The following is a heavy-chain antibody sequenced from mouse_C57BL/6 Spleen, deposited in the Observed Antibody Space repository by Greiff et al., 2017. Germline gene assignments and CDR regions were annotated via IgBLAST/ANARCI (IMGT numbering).Heavy chain of an antibody. J-gene: IGHJ2*01. Sequence: QVQLQQSGAELVRPGTSVKMSCKASGYTFTNYWIGWAKQRPGHGLEWIGDIYPGGGYPNYNEKFKGKATMTADKSARPAYMQFSRLTSEDSAIYCCARWGGDLYYFDYWGQGTTLTVSS. D-gene: IGHD3-3*01. CDR2: IYPGGGYP. CDR3: ARWGGDLYYFDY. CDR1: GYTFTNYW. V-gene: IGHV1-63*01.